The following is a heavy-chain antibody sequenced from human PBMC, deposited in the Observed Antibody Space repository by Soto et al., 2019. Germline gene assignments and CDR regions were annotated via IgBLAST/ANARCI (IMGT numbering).Heavy chain of an antibody. D-gene: IGHD3-22*01. Sequence: QMQLVQSGSVVKKPGTSVKVSCKASGFTFTSSAVQWVRQARGQRLEWIGWIVVGSGNTNYAQKFQERVTITRDMSTSTAYMELSSLRSEDTAVYYCAAAPYYYDSSGYYPRAFDIWGQGTMVTVSS. CDR2: IVVGSGNT. CDR1: GFTFTSSA. V-gene: IGHV1-58*01. CDR3: AAAPYYYDSSGYYPRAFDI. J-gene: IGHJ3*02.